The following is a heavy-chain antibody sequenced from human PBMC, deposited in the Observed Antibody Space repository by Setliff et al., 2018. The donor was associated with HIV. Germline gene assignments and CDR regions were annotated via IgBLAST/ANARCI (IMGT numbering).Heavy chain of an antibody. V-gene: IGHV4-30-2*01. D-gene: IGHD3-10*01. CDR2: IDQSGDT. Sequence: SETLSLTCAVSGDSINSGGYSWSWIRQPPGKGLEWIGYIDQSGDTYYTPSLKSRVTISVDRSNSHSSLNLSSVTAADTAVYYCARDSGRRNDAFDIWGQGTMVTVSS. CDR3: ARDSGRRNDAFDI. J-gene: IGHJ3*02. CDR1: GDSINSGGYS.